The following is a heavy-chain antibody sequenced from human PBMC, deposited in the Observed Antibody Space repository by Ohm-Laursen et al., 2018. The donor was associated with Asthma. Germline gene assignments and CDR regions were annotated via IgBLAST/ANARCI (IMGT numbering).Heavy chain of an antibody. CDR2: ISAKNGNT. J-gene: IGHJ4*02. Sequence: ASVKVSCKASGYTFTDYGISWVRQAPGQGLEWMGWISAKNGNTDFTQKLQGRVTLTTDTTTSTAYMELRGLRSDDTAVYYCARVLSYYDHSSYYDRINYWGQGSLVTVSS. D-gene: IGHD3-22*01. CDR3: ARVLSYYDHSSYYDRINY. V-gene: IGHV1-18*04. CDR1: GYTFTDYG.